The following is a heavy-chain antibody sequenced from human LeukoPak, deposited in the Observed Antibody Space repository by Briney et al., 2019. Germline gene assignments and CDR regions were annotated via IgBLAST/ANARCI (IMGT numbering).Heavy chain of an antibody. D-gene: IGHD2-2*02. Sequence: GGSLRLSCAASGFTVSSNYMSWVRQAPGQGLEWMGGIIPIFGTANYAQKFQGRATITTDESTSTAYMELSSLRSEDTAVYYCARDRDCSSTSCYRDAFDIWGQGTMVTVSS. CDR2: IIPIFGTA. CDR1: GFTVSSNY. J-gene: IGHJ3*02. V-gene: IGHV1-69*05. CDR3: ARDRDCSSTSCYRDAFDI.